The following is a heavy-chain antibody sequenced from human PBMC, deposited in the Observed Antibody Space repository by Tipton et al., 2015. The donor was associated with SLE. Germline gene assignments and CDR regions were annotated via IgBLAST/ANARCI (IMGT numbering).Heavy chain of an antibody. V-gene: IGHV4-59*01. CDR3: ARVRYYYDSSGSHWYFDL. CDR1: GGSFSGYY. Sequence: TLSLTCAVYGGSFSGYYWSWIRQPPGKGLEWIGNIYYSGSTNYNPSLKSRVTISVDTPKNQFSLKLSSVTATDTAVYYCARVRYYYDSSGSHWYFDLWGRGTLVTVSS. D-gene: IGHD3-22*01. J-gene: IGHJ2*01. CDR2: IYYSGST.